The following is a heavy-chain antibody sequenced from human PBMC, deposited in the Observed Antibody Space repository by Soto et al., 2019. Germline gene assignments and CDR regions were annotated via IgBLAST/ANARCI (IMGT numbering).Heavy chain of an antibody. CDR1: GDSVSSDNYY. D-gene: IGHD5-18*01. V-gene: IGHV4-61*01. Sequence: SETLSLTCTVSGDSVSSDNYYWTWIRHPPGKGLEWIGYIYPSGSTNYNPSLKSRVTISLDTSSNQFSLKLTSVTAADTAVYYCARDIRGYSRAFDYWGQGTLVTVSS. J-gene: IGHJ4*02. CDR2: IYPSGST. CDR3: ARDIRGYSRAFDY.